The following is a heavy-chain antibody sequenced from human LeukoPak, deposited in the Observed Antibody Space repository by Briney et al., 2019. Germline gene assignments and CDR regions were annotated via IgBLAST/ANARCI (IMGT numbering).Heavy chain of an antibody. CDR1: GFTFSSYA. V-gene: IGHV3-30*01. J-gene: IGHJ6*04. D-gene: IGHD3-16*01. CDR2: ISYDGSNK. Sequence: GGSLRLSCAASGFTFSSYAMHWVRQAPGKELEWVAVISYDGSNKYYADSVKGRFTISRDNSKNTLYLQMNSLRAEDTAVYYCARALGAVWGKGTTVTVSS. CDR3: ARALGAV.